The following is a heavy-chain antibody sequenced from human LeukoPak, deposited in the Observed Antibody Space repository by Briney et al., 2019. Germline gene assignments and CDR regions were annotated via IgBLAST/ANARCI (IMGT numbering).Heavy chain of an antibody. J-gene: IGHJ4*02. CDR3: AKRGVVIRVILVGFNKEAYYFDS. Sequence: GGSLRLYCAVSGITLSNYGMSWVRQAPGKGLEWVAGISGSGGGTNYADSVKGRFTISRDNPRNTLYLQMNSLRAEDTAVYFCAKRGVVIRVILVGFNKEAYYFDSWGQGALVTVSS. CDR2: ISGSGGGT. V-gene: IGHV3-23*01. CDR1: GITLSNYG. D-gene: IGHD3-22*01.